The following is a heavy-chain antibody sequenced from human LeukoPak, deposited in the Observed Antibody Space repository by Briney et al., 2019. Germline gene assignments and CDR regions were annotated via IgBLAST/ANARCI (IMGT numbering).Heavy chain of an antibody. Sequence: GSLRLSCAASGFTFSSYSMNWVRQAPGKGLEWVSSISSSSSYIYYADSVKGRFTISRDNAKNSLYLQMNSLRAEDTAVYYCARRLRFLEWLLSPFDYWGQGTLVTVSS. CDR2: ISSSSSYI. J-gene: IGHJ4*02. V-gene: IGHV3-21*01. CDR3: ARRLRFLEWLLSPFDY. CDR1: GFTFSSYS. D-gene: IGHD3-3*01.